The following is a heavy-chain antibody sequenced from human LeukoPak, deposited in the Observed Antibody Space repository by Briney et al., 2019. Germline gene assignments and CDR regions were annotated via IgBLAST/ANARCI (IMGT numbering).Heavy chain of an antibody. CDR1: GFTFNSYT. CDR3: ARDGSGSYGDAFDI. D-gene: IGHD3-10*01. CDR2: ISSSGSTI. V-gene: IGHV3-48*04. J-gene: IGHJ3*02. Sequence: PGGSLRLSCAASGFTFNSYTMNWIRQAPGKGLEWVSYISSSGSTIYYADSVKGRFTISRDNAKNSLYLQMNSLRAEDTAVYYCARDGSGSYGDAFDIWGQGTMVTVSS.